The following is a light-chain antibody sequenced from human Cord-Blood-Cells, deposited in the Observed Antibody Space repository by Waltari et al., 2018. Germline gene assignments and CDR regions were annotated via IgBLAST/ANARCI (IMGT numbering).Light chain of an antibody. Sequence: QSALTQLASVSVSPGQSITISCTGTSSDVGGYNNVSRYQQHPAKAPKLMIYDVSKRPSGVSTRFSGSKPGNPASLTISGLQAEDEADYYCSSYTSSSTYVFGTGTKVTVL. CDR1: SSDVGGYNN. J-gene: IGLJ1*01. CDR2: DVS. CDR3: SSYTSSSTYV. V-gene: IGLV2-14*01.